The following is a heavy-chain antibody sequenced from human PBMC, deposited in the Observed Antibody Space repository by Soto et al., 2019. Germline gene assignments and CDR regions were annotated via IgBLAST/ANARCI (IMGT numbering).Heavy chain of an antibody. D-gene: IGHD4-17*01. V-gene: IGHV3-30-3*01. J-gene: IGHJ4*02. CDR1: GFTFSDHY. CDR2: ISYDGSNK. CDR3: ARDSRKNQYGY. Sequence: HPGGSLRLSCAASGFTFSDHYMHWVRQAPGKGLEWVAVISYDGSNKYYADSVKGRFTISRDNSKNTLYLQMNSLRAEDTAVYYCARDSRKNQYGYWGQGTLVTVSS.